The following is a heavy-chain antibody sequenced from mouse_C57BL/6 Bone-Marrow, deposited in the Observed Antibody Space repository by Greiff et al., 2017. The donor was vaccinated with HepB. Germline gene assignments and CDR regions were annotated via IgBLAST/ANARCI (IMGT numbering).Heavy chain of an antibody. CDR3: AREGSWDWYFDY. V-gene: IGHV1-63*01. J-gene: IGHJ2*01. Sequence: VQLQQSGAELVRPGSSVKMSCKASGYTFTNYWIGWAKQRPGHGLEWIGDIYPGGGYTNYNEKFKGKATLTADKSSSTAYMQFSSLTSEDSAIYYCAREGSWDWYFDYWGQGTTLTVSS. CDR1: GYTFTNYW. CDR2: IYPGGGYT. D-gene: IGHD4-1*01.